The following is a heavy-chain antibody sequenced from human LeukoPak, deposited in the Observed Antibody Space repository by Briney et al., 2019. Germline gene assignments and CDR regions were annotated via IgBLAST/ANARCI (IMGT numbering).Heavy chain of an antibody. CDR2: ISGSGGST. V-gene: IGHV3-23*01. Sequence: GGSLRLSCAASGFTFSSYGMSWVRQAPGKGLEWVSAISGSGGSTYYADSVKGRFTISRDNSKNTLYLQMNSLRAEDTAVYYCAKDNGYSYGYYYYYYYMDVWGKGTTVTVSS. CDR1: GFTFSSYG. J-gene: IGHJ6*03. CDR3: AKDNGYSYGYYYYYYYMDV. D-gene: IGHD5-18*01.